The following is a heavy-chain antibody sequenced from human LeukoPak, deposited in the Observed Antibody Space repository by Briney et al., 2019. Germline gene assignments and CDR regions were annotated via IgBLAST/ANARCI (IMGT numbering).Heavy chain of an antibody. D-gene: IGHD5-18*01. CDR2: FDPEVGET. Sequence: GASVKVSCKVSGYTLTELSMYWVRQAPGKGLEWMGGFDPEVGETIYAQKFQGRVTMTEDTSTDTAYMELRSLRSDDTAVYYCTRDDGYSYRKGVDRFDYWGQGTLVTVSS. CDR3: TRDDGYSYRKGVDRFDY. V-gene: IGHV1-24*01. CDR1: GYTLTELS. J-gene: IGHJ4*02.